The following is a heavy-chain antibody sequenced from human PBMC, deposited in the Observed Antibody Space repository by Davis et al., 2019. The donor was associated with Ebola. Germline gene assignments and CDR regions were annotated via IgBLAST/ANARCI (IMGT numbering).Heavy chain of an antibody. CDR3: AKGGDMDV. CDR1: GFSINTYG. V-gene: IGHV3-30*18. D-gene: IGHD1-26*01. CDR2: ITPDGTNR. J-gene: IGHJ6*02. Sequence: GGSLRLSCVASGFSINTYGMHLVRQAPGKGLEWVAIITPDGTNRYYADFVKGRCTISRDSSKTTLYLQLNSLRAEDTAVYYCAKGGDMDVWGQGTTVTVSS.